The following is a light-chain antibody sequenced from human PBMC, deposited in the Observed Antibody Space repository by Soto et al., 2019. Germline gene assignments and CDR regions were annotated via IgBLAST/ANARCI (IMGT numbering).Light chain of an antibody. CDR2: DAS. J-gene: IGKJ4*01. CDR1: QDITKS. Sequence: DLPMTQSPTSLSASIGDRVTISCQASQDITKSLNWYQQKAGKAPKVLIYDASNLETGVPSRFSGTGSGTEFTLTISTLQPEDVATYYCQQFAHLPTFGGGTKVDIK. V-gene: IGKV1-33*01. CDR3: QQFAHLPT.